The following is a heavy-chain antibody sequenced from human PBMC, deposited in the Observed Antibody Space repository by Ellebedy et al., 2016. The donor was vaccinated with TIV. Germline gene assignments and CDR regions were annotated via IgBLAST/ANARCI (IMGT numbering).Heavy chain of an antibody. CDR1: GGSISSYY. V-gene: IGHV4-59*08. Sequence: MPSETLSLTCTVSGGSISSYYWSWIRQPPGKGLEGIGYISHSGSTNYNPSLKSRVTISEDTSKNQFSLRVNSVTAADTAVYYCARHSPAVNGLITLIGPNAFDIWGQGTMVTVSS. J-gene: IGHJ3*02. D-gene: IGHD3-22*01. CDR2: ISHSGST. CDR3: ARHSPAVNGLITLIGPNAFDI.